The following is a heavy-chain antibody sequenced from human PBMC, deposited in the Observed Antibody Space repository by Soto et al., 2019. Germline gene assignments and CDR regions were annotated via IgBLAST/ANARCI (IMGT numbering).Heavy chain of an antibody. Sequence: QPGGSLRLSCAASGFTFSSHGMHWLRQAPGKGLEWVTVISHDGQNEYYADSVKGRFTIFRDNSKNTLYLQMNSLRAEDTAVYYCAKERMEQYQLLPFFDYWGQGTLVTVSS. CDR2: ISHDGQNE. J-gene: IGHJ4*02. V-gene: IGHV3-30*18. CDR1: GFTFSSHG. D-gene: IGHD2-2*01. CDR3: AKERMEQYQLLPFFDY.